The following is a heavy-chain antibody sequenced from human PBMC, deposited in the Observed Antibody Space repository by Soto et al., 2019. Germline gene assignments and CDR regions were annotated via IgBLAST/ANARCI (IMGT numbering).Heavy chain of an antibody. D-gene: IGHD6-19*01. Sequence: QVRLVQSGAEVKKPGSSVKVSCKASGGTFSSYTISWVRQAPGQGLEWMGRIIPILGIANYAQKFQGRVTITADKSTSTAYMELSSLRSEDTAVYYCARDSSGWYFPDYWGQGTLVTVSS. V-gene: IGHV1-69*08. CDR3: ARDSSGWYFPDY. CDR1: GGTFSSYT. CDR2: IIPILGIA. J-gene: IGHJ4*02.